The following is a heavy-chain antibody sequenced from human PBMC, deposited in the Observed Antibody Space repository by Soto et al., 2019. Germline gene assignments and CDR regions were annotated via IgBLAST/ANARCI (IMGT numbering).Heavy chain of an antibody. Sequence: LSLTCAISGDSVSSNSAAWSWIRQSPSRGLEWLGRTYYRSKWYTDYTVSVKSRIAIHPDTSKNQFSLHLNSVTPEDTAVYYCGRDTQYCSTTTCPNDAFDIWAQGTMVTVSS. D-gene: IGHD2-2*01. CDR1: GDSVSSNSAA. J-gene: IGHJ3*02. CDR2: TYYRSKWYT. CDR3: GRDTQYCSTTTCPNDAFDI. V-gene: IGHV6-1*01.